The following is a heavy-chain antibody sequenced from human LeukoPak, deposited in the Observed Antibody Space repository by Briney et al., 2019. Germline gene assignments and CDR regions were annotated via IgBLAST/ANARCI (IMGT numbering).Heavy chain of an antibody. J-gene: IGHJ4*02. CDR3: ARADQGPLDY. V-gene: IGHV3-48*03. CDR2: ISSSGSTI. Sequence: GGSLRLSCAASGFTFSSYEKNWVRQAPGKGLEWVSYISSSGSTIYYADSVKGRFTISRDNAKNSLYLQMNSLRAEDTAVFYCARADQGPLDYWGQGTLVTVSS. D-gene: IGHD2-2*01. CDR1: GFTFSSYE.